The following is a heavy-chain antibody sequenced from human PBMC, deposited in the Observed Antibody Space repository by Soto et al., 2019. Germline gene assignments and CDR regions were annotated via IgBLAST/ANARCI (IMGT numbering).Heavy chain of an antibody. CDR2: IYYSGST. CDR3: ARSACSSTSCYAGYYYYYMDV. V-gene: IGHV4-39*01. CDR1: GGSISSSSYY. Sequence: QLQLQESGPGLVKPSETLSLTCTVSGGSISSSSYYWGWIRQPPGKGLEWIGSIYYSGSTYYNPSLKSRVTISVDTSKNQFALKLSSVTAADTAVYYCARSACSSTSCYAGYYYYYMDVWGKGNTVTVSS. D-gene: IGHD2-2*01. J-gene: IGHJ6*03.